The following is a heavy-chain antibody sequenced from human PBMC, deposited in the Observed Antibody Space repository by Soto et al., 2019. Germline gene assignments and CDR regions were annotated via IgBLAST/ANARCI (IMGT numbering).Heavy chain of an antibody. J-gene: IGHJ6*02. V-gene: IGHV5-10-1*01. Sequence: GESLKNSCKGSGYSFTSYWISWVRQMPGKGLEWMGRIDPSDSYTNYSPSFQGHVTISADKSISTAYLQWSSLKASDTAMYYCARHRSPVDTAMVPYYYYGMDVWGQGTTVTVSS. CDR1: GYSFTSYW. D-gene: IGHD5-18*01. CDR3: ARHRSPVDTAMVPYYYYGMDV. CDR2: IDPSDSYT.